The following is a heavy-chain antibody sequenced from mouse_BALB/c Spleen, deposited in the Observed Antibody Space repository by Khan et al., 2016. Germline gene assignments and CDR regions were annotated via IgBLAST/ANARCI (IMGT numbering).Heavy chain of an antibody. Sequence: EVQLQESGPGLVKPSQSLSLTCTVTGYSITSGYWNWIRKFPGNKLEYMGYISYSGSTYYNPSLKSRISITRDTSKNQYYLQLNSVTTEDTATYYCYYGSSYWYFDVWGAGTTVTVSS. J-gene: IGHJ1*01. D-gene: IGHD1-1*01. CDR2: ISYSGST. V-gene: IGHV3-8*02. CDR3: YYGSSYWYFDV. CDR1: GYSITSGY.